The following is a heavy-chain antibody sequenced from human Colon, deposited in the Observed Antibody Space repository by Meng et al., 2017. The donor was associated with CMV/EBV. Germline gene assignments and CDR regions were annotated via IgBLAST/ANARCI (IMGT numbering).Heavy chain of an antibody. V-gene: IGHV3-30-3*01. CDR3: ARERGDRTLDF. Sequence: SGAASGFTLTHYPIHWVRPAQGKGLEWVAVISFDGNTKDYSDSVKSRFTISRDNSKNILYLQMNSLRAEDTSVYYCARERGDRTLDFWGQGTLVTVSS. J-gene: IGHJ4*02. D-gene: IGHD3-16*01. CDR1: GFTLTHYP. CDR2: ISFDGNTK.